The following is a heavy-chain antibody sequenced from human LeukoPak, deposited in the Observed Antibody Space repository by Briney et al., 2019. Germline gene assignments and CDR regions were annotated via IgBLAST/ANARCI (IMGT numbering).Heavy chain of an antibody. CDR3: ARHRSKWLQSSFDY. CDR1: GGSVSSYY. J-gene: IGHJ4*02. V-gene: IGHV4-59*05. Sequence: SETLSLTCTVSGGSVSSYYWSWIRQPPGKGLEWIGSIFYSGNTYDNPSLKSRVTISVDTSKNQFSLKLNSVTAADTAVYYCARHRSKWLQSSFDYWGQGTLVTVSS. CDR2: IFYSGNT. D-gene: IGHD5-24*01.